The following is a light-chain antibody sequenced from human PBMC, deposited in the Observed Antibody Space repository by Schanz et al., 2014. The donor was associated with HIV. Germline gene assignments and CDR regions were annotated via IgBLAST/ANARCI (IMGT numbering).Light chain of an antibody. CDR2: AAS. CDR1: QDIRDD. J-gene: IGKJ5*01. Sequence: DIQMPQSPSPLSASVGDRVTITCRASQDIRDDLGWYQQKPGRAPKRLIYAASSLQSGVPSRYNGSGCWTEFTLTITNLQPEYCATYYCLQQNTYPLTFGQGTRLEIK. V-gene: IGKV1-17*02. CDR3: LQQNTYPLT.